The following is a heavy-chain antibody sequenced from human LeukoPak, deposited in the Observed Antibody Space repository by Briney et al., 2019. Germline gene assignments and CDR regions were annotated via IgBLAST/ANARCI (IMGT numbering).Heavy chain of an antibody. V-gene: IGHV1-69*04. CDR3: ARDDPPGDYGDYESNFDY. D-gene: IGHD4-17*01. J-gene: IGHJ4*02. Sequence: ASVKVSCKASGGTFSSYAISWVRQAPGQGLEWMGRIIPILGIANYAQKFQGRVTITADKSTSTAYMELSSLRSEDTAVYYCARDDPPGDYGDYESNFDYWGQGTLVTVSS. CDR1: GGTFSSYA. CDR2: IIPILGIA.